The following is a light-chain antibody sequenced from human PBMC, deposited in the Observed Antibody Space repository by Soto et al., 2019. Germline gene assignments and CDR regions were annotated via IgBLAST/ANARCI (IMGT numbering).Light chain of an antibody. CDR1: QSVSSSY. J-gene: IGKJ1*01. CDR2: DTS. CDR3: QQYENSPLA. Sequence: EIVLTQSPGTLSLSPGERATLSCRASQSVSSSYLAWYQQKPGQAPRLLIYDTSSRATGIPDRFSGRGSGTDFTRTISRLEPEDFAVYYCQQYENSPLAFGQGTKVEIK. V-gene: IGKV3-20*01.